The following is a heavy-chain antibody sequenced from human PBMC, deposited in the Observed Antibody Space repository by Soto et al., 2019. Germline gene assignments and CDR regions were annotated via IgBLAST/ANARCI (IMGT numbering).Heavy chain of an antibody. D-gene: IGHD2-15*01. V-gene: IGHV4-30-4*01. CDR3: ARGTTGGRRYSV. CDR2: IFHNGDT. Sequence: PSETLSLTCTVSGGSITTGEYYWTWIRQPPGKGLEWIGYIFHNGDTYYNTALQSRLAISIDTSRTQFSLRLSSVTAADTAVYYCARGTTGGRRYSVWGRGTLVTVSS. J-gene: IGHJ4*02. CDR1: GGSITTGEYY.